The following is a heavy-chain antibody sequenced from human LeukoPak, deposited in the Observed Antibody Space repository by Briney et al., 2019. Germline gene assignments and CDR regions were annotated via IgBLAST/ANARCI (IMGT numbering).Heavy chain of an antibody. CDR1: GFTFSSYP. J-gene: IGHJ3*02. CDR2: ISAAGGST. V-gene: IGHV3-23*01. CDR3: ANPLVVVTALGDAFDI. Sequence: GGSLRLSCAASGFTFSSYPMSWVRQAPGKGLEWVSAISAAGGSTYYADSVKGRFTTSRDNSKNTLYLQMNGLRVEDTAVYYCANPLVVVTALGDAFDIWGQGTMVTVSS. D-gene: IGHD2-21*02.